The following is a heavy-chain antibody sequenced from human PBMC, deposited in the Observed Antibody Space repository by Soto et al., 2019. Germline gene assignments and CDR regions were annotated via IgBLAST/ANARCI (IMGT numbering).Heavy chain of an antibody. J-gene: IGHJ4*02. CDR2: IYYSGST. CDR1: GGSISSYS. CDR3: ARRYGGNFDY. D-gene: IGHD3-16*01. V-gene: IGHV4-59*01. Sequence: PSETLSLTCTVSGGSISSYSWNWIRQPPGKGLEWIGYIYYSGSTNYNPSLKSRVTISVDTSKNQFSLKLSSVTAADTAVYYCARRYGGNFDYWGQGTLVTASS.